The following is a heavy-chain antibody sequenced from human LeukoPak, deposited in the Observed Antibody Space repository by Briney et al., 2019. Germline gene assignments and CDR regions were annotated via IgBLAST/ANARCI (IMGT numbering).Heavy chain of an antibody. J-gene: IGHJ3*02. CDR1: GFIFSDYT. V-gene: IGHV3-23*01. CDR2: ISTGGDDT. D-gene: IGHD7-27*01. CDR3: ARSSRSWGVFDI. Sequence: GGSLRLSCAASGFIFSDYTMSWVRQAPGKGLECVSAISTGGDDTNYADSVKGRFTISRDSSKNTLSLHINSLRAEDTAIYYCARSSRSWGVFDIWGQGTMVTVSS.